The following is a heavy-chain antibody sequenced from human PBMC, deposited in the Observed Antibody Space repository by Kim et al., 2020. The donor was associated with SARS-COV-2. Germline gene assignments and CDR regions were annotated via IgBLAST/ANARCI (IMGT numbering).Heavy chain of an antibody. D-gene: IGHD3-9*01. V-gene: IGHV4-34*01. Sequence: SETLSLTCAVYGGSFSGYYWSWIRQPPGKGLEWIGEINHSGSTNYNPSLKSRVTISVDTSKNQFSLKLSSVTAADTAVYYCARGLYYDILTHWGQGTLVTVSS. CDR3: ARGLYYDILTH. J-gene: IGHJ4*02. CDR1: GGSFSGYY. CDR2: INHSGST.